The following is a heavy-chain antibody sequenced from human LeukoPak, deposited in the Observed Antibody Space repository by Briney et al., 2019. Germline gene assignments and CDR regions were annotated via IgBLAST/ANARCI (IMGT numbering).Heavy chain of an antibody. Sequence: GASVKVSCKASGYTFTSYYIHWVRQAPGQGLEWMGIINPSGGSTSSAQKFQGRVTVTGDTSTSTVYMELSSLRSEDTAVYYCARSSVGSGYDFDYWGQGTLATVSS. CDR1: GYTFTSYY. CDR2: INPSGGST. V-gene: IGHV1-46*01. J-gene: IGHJ4*02. D-gene: IGHD3-22*01. CDR3: ARSSVGSGYDFDY.